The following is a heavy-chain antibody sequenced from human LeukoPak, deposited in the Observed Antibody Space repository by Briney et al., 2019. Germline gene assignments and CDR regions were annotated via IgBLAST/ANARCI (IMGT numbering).Heavy chain of an antibody. CDR2: ISSSSSYI. J-gene: IGHJ5*02. Sequence: PGGSLRLSCAASGFTFSSYSMNWVRQAPGKGLEWVSSISSSSSYIYYADSVKGRFTISRDNAKNSLYLQMNSLRAEDTAVYYCARHQDIVVVPAAIWFDPWGQGTLVTVSS. V-gene: IGHV3-21*01. CDR1: GFTFSSYS. D-gene: IGHD2-2*01. CDR3: ARHQDIVVVPAAIWFDP.